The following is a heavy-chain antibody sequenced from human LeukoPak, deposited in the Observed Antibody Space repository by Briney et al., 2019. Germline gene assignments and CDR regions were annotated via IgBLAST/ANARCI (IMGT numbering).Heavy chain of an antibody. J-gene: IGHJ4*02. V-gene: IGHV3-23*01. CDR3: AKDHQTMIVVVMTD. D-gene: IGHD3-22*01. CDR1: GFYFRSEA. Sequence: PGGSLRLSCAASGFYFRSEAMAWVRQALGKGLEWVSGISGSGGSTYYADSVKGRFTISRDNSKNTLYLQVNSLRAEDTAVYYCAKDHQTMIVVVMTDWGQGTLVTVSS. CDR2: ISGSGGST.